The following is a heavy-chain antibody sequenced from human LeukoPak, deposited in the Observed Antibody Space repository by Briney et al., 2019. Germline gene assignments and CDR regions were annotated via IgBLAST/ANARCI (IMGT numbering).Heavy chain of an antibody. J-gene: IGHJ4*02. Sequence: ASVKVSCKASGYTFTSYGISWVRQAPGQGLEWMGWISAYNGNTNYAQKLQGRVTMTTDTSTSTAYMELRSLRSDDTAVYYCAGLRVGATVGYFDYWGQGTLVTVSS. D-gene: IGHD1-26*01. CDR2: ISAYNGNT. V-gene: IGHV1-18*01. CDR3: AGLRVGATVGYFDY. CDR1: GYTFTSYG.